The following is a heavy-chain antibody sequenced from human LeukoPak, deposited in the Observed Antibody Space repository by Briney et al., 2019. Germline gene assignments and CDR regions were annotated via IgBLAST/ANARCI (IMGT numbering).Heavy chain of an antibody. V-gene: IGHV3-23*01. CDR2: ISGSGGST. D-gene: IGHD6-13*01. J-gene: IGHJ3*02. Sequence: GGSLRLSCAASGFTFSSYAMSWVRQAPGKGLEWVSAISGSGGSTYYADSVKGRFTISRDNSKNTLYLQMNSLRAEDTAVYYCAKDPQSSSWYRLAFDIWGQGTMVTVSS. CDR3: AKDPQSSSWYRLAFDI. CDR1: GFTFSSYA.